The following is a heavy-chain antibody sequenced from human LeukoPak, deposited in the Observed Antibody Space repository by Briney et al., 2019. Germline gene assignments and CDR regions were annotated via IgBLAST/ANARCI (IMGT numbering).Heavy chain of an antibody. V-gene: IGHV4-39*01. Sequence: SETLSLTCTVSGGSISSRPSYWGWVRQPPGEGLEWIGSISYSGSIHYNPSLKSRVTISVDTSKNHFSLRLSSVTAADTAVYYCATLEIEDYSFNYWGQGTLVTVSS. CDR1: GGSISSRPSY. CDR3: ATLEIEDYSFNY. D-gene: IGHD2-15*01. J-gene: IGHJ4*02. CDR2: ISYSGSI.